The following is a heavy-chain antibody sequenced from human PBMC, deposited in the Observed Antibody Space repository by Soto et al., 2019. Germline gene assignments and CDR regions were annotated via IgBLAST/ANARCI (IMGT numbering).Heavy chain of an antibody. J-gene: IGHJ3*02. Sequence: SLRLSCAASGFTFSDYSMSWVRQAPGKGLEWVSGLGGSNSDTHYAASVEGRFTVSRDNSRSTLFLQMNSLRVEDTAVYYCAKDKVDHNSVWDPFDIWGQGTMVTVSS. CDR3: AKDKVDHNSVWDPFDI. D-gene: IGHD2-15*01. CDR1: GFTFSDYS. CDR2: LGGSNSDT. V-gene: IGHV3-23*01.